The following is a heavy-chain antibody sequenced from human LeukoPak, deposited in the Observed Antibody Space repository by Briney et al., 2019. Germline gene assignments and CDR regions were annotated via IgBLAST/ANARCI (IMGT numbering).Heavy chain of an antibody. CDR3: ARGYYPPRWYFDL. D-gene: IGHD3-10*01. CDR2: IIEKGNA. CDR1: GGSFSGYY. Sequence: SETLSLTCAVYGGSFSGYYWSWIRQVPGKGLEWIGEIIEKGNANYNPSLKSRVTIDLDTSKNQFSLKLTSMTAADTAMYYCARGYYPPRWYFDLWGRGTLVTVSS. V-gene: IGHV4-34*01. J-gene: IGHJ2*01.